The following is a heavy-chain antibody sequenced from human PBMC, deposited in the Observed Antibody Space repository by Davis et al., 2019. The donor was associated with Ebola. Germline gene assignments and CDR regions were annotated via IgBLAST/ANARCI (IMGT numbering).Heavy chain of an antibody. CDR3: ARVGYRGYYGMDV. CDR2: IIPILGIA. V-gene: IGHV1-69*04. CDR1: GGTFSSYA. Sequence: SVQVSCKASGGTFSSYAISWVRQAPGQGLEWMGRIIPILGIANYAQKFQGRVTITADKSTSTAYMELSSLRSEDTAVYYCARVGYRGYYGMDVWGQGTTVTVSS. J-gene: IGHJ6*02. D-gene: IGHD5-24*01.